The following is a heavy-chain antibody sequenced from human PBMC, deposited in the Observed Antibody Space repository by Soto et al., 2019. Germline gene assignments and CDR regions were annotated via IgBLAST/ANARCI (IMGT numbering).Heavy chain of an antibody. CDR1: GYTFTRYG. Sequence: GPGVKKPGASVKVSCKASGYTFTRYGISWVRQDPGQGLEWMGWISGYNGDRNYAQKVQGRVTMTIDTSTSTAYMELRSLTSYDTAIYYCAKQGQLPFYYYGMDVWGQGTTVTVSS. CDR3: AKQGQLPFYYYGMDV. J-gene: IGHJ6*02. V-gene: IGHV1-18*01. CDR2: ISGYNGDR. D-gene: IGHD1-1*01.